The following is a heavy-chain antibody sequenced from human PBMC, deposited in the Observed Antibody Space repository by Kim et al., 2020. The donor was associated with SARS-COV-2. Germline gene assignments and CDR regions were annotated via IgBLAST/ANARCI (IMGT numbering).Heavy chain of an antibody. V-gene: IGHV3-30*10. D-gene: IGHD3-10*01. CDR3: AREFISPVWFDP. J-gene: IGHJ5*02. Sequence: YYTDSVKGRFTISRDNSKNTLYLQMNSLRAEDTAVYYCAREFISPVWFDPWGQGTLVTVSS.